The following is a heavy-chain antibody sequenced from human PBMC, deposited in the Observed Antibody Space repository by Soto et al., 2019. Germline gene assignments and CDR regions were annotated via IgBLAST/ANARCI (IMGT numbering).Heavy chain of an antibody. D-gene: IGHD3-22*01. CDR1: GGSFSGYY. J-gene: IGHJ4*02. Sequence: SETLSLTCAVYGGSFSGYYWSWIRQPPGKGLEWIGEINHSGSTNYNPSLKSRVTISVDTSKNQFSLKLSSVTAADTAVYYCARDYYDSSGRPTIDYWGQGTLVTSPQ. V-gene: IGHV4-34*01. CDR3: ARDYYDSSGRPTIDY. CDR2: INHSGST.